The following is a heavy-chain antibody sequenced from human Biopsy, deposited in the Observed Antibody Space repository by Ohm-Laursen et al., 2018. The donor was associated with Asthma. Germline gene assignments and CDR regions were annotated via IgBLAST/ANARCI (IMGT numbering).Heavy chain of an antibody. V-gene: IGHV1-69*13. Sequence: SVKVSCKAPGGTFNNFAIGWVRQAPGQGLEWLGGIMTVFGTTNYAQKFQGRVTITADESTSTAYMEVTSLRSEDTAIYYCARCQVGYSSGWSLLLKKIYYSGMDVWGQGTAVTVSS. J-gene: IGHJ6*02. CDR1: GGTFNNFA. CDR2: IMTVFGTT. D-gene: IGHD6-19*01. CDR3: ARCQVGYSSGWSLLLKKIYYSGMDV.